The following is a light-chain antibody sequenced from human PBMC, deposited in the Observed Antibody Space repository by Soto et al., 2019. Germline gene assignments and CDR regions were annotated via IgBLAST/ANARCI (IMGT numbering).Light chain of an antibody. V-gene: IGKV1-5*01. CDR3: QQYDSFWT. J-gene: IGKJ1*01. Sequence: DIQMTQSPSTLSASLGDRVTITFRASQSINNWLAWYQQKVGEAPKLLIYDASNLESGVPSRFSGSGSGTEFTLTISSLQPDDFASYYCQQYDSFWTFGQGTKVDIK. CDR2: DAS. CDR1: QSINNW.